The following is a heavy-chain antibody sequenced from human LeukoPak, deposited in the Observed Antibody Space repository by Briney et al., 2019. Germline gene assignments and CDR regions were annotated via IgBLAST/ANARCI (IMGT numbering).Heavy chain of an antibody. V-gene: IGHV3-11*01. J-gene: IGHJ6*02. CDR1: GFTFSDYY. D-gene: IGHD2-15*01. Sequence: KPGGSLRLSCAASGFTFSDYYMSWIRQAPGKGLEWVSYISSSGSTIYYADSVKGRFTISRDNAKNSLYLQMNSLRAEDTAVYYCARDNCSGGSCYRGFYSFYYYYGMDVWGQGTTVTVSS. CDR3: ARDNCSGGSCYRGFYSFYYYYGMDV. CDR2: ISSSGSTI.